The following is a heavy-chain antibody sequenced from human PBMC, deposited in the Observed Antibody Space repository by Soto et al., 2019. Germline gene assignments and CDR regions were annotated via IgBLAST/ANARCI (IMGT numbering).Heavy chain of an antibody. CDR3: AREGNIVLVPAAMFSWFDP. CDR1: GYTFTSYG. J-gene: IGHJ5*02. V-gene: IGHV1-18*01. Sequence: QVQLVQSGAEVKKPGASVKVSCKASGYTFTSYGISWVRQAPGQGLEWMGWISAYNGNTNYAQKLQGRVTMTTDTSTRTAYMELRSLRSDDTAVYYCAREGNIVLVPAAMFSWFDPWGQGTLVTVSS. D-gene: IGHD2-2*01. CDR2: ISAYNGNT.